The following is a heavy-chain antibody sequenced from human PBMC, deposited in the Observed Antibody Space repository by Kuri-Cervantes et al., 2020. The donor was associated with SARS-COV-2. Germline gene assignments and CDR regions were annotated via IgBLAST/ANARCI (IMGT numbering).Heavy chain of an antibody. Sequence: GESLKISCAASGFTFSSYSMYWVRQAPGKVLEWVAVISYDGSNKYYADSVKGRFTISRDNSKNTLYLQMNSLSAEDTAVYYCARAELGAYSSGFMVFDIWGQGTMVTVSS. CDR1: GFTFSSYS. V-gene: IGHV3-30*03. D-gene: IGHD3-22*01. J-gene: IGHJ3*02. CDR3: ARAELGAYSSGFMVFDI. CDR2: ISYDGSNK.